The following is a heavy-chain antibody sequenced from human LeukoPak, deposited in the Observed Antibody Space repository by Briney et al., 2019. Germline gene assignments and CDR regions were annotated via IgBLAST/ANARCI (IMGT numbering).Heavy chain of an antibody. CDR1: GGSFSGYY. CDR3: ARGLSVGATAYYFDY. Sequence: SETLSLTCAVHGGSFSGYYWSWIRQPPGKGLEWIGEINHSGSTNYNPSLKSRVTISADTSKNQFSLKLSSVTAADTAVYYCARGLSVGATAYYFDYWGQGTLVTVSS. J-gene: IGHJ4*02. D-gene: IGHD1-26*01. V-gene: IGHV4-34*01. CDR2: INHSGST.